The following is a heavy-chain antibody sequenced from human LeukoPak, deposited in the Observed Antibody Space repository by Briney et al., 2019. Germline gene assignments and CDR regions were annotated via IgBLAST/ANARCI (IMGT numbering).Heavy chain of an antibody. V-gene: IGHV3-11*04. D-gene: IGHD7-27*01. CDR2: ISASGRTI. CDR1: GFTLSDFY. J-gene: IGHJ5*02. Sequence: GGSLRLSCVGSGFTLSDFYIAWIRQAPGKGLEWLSYISASGRTIYYADSVKGRFTISRDDAKNSLYLQMNSLRADDTSVYYCGRTRGIHWGFDPWGQGTLVTVSS. CDR3: GRTRGIHWGFDP.